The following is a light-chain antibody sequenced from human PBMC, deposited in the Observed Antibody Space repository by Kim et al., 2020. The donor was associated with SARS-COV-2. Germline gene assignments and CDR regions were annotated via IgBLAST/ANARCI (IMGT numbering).Light chain of an antibody. J-gene: IGLJ2*01. CDR2: EVS. CDR1: SSDVGSYNL. CDR3: CSYAGSSTTV. Sequence: QSALTQPASVSGSPGQSITISCTGTSSDVGSYNLVSWYQQHPGKAPKLMIYEVSKRPSGVSDRFSGSKSATTASLTISGLQAEDEADYYCCSYAGSSTTVFGGGTQLTV. V-gene: IGLV2-23*02.